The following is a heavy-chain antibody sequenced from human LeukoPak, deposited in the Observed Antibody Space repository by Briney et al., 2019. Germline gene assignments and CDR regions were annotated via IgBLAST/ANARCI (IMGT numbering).Heavy chain of an antibody. Sequence: QPGGSLRLSCAASGFTFNICAMSWVRQAPGKGLEWVANIKQDGSEKYVDSVKGRFTISRDNAKNSLYLQMNSLRAEDTAVYCCARDFPTRGNIAVAGFDYWGQGTLVTVSS. D-gene: IGHD6-19*01. J-gene: IGHJ4*02. CDR2: IKQDGSEK. V-gene: IGHV3-7*01. CDR3: ARDFPTRGNIAVAGFDY. CDR1: GFTFNICA.